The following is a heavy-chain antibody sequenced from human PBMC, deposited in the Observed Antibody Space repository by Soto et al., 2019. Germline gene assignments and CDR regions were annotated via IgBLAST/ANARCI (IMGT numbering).Heavy chain of an antibody. CDR3: ARNRVTQSDY. CDR1: GGSISSYY. J-gene: IGHJ4*02. D-gene: IGHD2-21*02. CDR2: IYYSGST. Sequence: LETLSLTCTVSGGSISSYYWSWIRQPPGKGLEWIGYIYYSGSTYYNPSLKSRVTISVDTSKNQFSLKLSSVTAADTAVYYCARNRVTQSDYWGQGTLVTVSS. V-gene: IGHV4-59*08.